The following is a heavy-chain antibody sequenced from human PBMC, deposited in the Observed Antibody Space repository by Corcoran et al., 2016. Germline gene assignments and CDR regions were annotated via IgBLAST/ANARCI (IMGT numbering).Heavy chain of an antibody. Sequence: QVQLQESGPGLVKPSETLSLTCTVSGYSISSGYYWGWIRQPPGKGLEWIGSIYHSGSTYYNQALKSRVTISVDTSKNPFSLKLSSVTSADKAVYHCAARLLSTPYRGATRGYYFDYWGQGTLVTVSS. J-gene: IGHJ4*02. CDR1: GYSISSGYY. CDR3: AARLLSTPYRGATRGYYFDY. CDR2: IYHSGST. V-gene: IGHV4-38-2*02. D-gene: IGHD1-26*01.